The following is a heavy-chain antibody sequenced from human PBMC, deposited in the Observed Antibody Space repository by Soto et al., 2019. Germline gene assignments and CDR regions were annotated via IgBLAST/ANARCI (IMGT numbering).Heavy chain of an antibody. CDR1: GFIFSDYS. D-gene: IGHD3-10*01. CDR2: ISRISDCI. Sequence: EVHLVESGGGLVKPGGSLRVSCAASGFIFSDYSMNWVRQAPGKGLEWVSSISRISDCIYYADSVTGRFTISRDNAKNSLYLQMSSRRAEDTAIYYCARAGFGEFPYYYYYAMDVWGQGTPVTVSS. V-gene: IGHV3-21*01. J-gene: IGHJ6*02. CDR3: ARAGFGEFPYYYYYAMDV.